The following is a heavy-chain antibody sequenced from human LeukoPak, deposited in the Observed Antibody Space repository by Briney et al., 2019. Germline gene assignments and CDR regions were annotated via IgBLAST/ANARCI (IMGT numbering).Heavy chain of an antibody. CDR3: AKGLPCYSGGSCSYYYYYMDV. Sequence: PGGSLRLSCAASGFTFSSYAMSWVRQAPGKGLEWVSAISGSGGSTYYADSVKGRCTISRDNSKNTLYLQMNSLRAEDTAVYYCAKGLPCYSGGSCSYYYYYMDVWGKGTTVTVSS. J-gene: IGHJ6*03. CDR2: ISGSGGST. D-gene: IGHD2-15*01. V-gene: IGHV3-23*01. CDR1: GFTFSSYA.